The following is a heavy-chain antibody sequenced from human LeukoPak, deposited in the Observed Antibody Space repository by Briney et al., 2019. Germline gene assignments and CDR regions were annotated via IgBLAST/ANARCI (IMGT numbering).Heavy chain of an antibody. CDR1: GSRFTTYW. V-gene: IGHV5-51*01. CDR3: ARNRDSGSLDAFDI. D-gene: IGHD3-10*01. CDR2: IYPGDSDT. J-gene: IGHJ3*02. Sequence: GASLQISCKGSGSRFTTYWIGWGRPLPGKGLEWMGIIYPGDSDTRYSPSFQGQVTISGAKSISTAYLQWSSLKASDTAMYYCARNRDSGSLDAFDIWGQGTMVTVSS.